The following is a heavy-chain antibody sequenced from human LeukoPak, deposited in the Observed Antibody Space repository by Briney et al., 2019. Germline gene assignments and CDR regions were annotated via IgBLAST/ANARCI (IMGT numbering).Heavy chain of an antibody. CDR3: ARRKGGSGLVDY. Sequence: SETLSLTCAVSGYSLSSDYYWGWIRQPPGKGLEYIGSIYYSGSTYYNPSLKSRVTISVDTSKNQFSLKLSTVTAEDTAVYYCARRKGGSGLVDYWGQGTLVTVSS. D-gene: IGHD6-19*01. V-gene: IGHV4-38-2*01. CDR1: GYSLSSDYY. CDR2: IYYSGST. J-gene: IGHJ4*02.